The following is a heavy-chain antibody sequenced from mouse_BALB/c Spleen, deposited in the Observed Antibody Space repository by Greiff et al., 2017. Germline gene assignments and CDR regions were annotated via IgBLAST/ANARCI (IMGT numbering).Heavy chain of an antibody. Sequence: EVKVVESGGGLVKPGGSLKLSCAASGFTFSSYTMSWVRQTPEKRLEWVATISSGGSYTYYPDSVKGRFTISRDNAKNTLYLQMSSLKSEDTAMYYCTRDNYGSFDYWGQGTTLTVSS. CDR1: GFTFSSYT. J-gene: IGHJ2*01. D-gene: IGHD1-1*01. V-gene: IGHV5-6-4*01. CDR3: TRDNYGSFDY. CDR2: ISSGGSYT.